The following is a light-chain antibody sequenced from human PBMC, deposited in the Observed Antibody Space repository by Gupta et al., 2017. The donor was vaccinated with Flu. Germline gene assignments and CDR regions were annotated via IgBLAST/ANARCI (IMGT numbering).Light chain of an antibody. CDR2: END. V-gene: IGLV1-51*01. J-gene: IGLJ3*02. CDR3: GTWDSSMSAWV. Sequence: VTITCSGRRSNIESNDVCWYQQHTRAAPKHLIYENDKLPTGGPDRFSGAKSDTTATLGITRLQTGDEADYYCGTWDSSMSAWVFGGGTKLTVL. CDR1: RSNIESND.